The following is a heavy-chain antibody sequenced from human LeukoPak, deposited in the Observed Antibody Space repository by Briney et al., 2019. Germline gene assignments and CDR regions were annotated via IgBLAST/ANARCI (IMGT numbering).Heavy chain of an antibody. Sequence: SETPSLTCTVSGGSISSGSYYWSWIRQPAGKGLEWIGRIYTSGSTNYNPSLKSRVTISVDTSKNQFSLKLSSVTAADTAVYYCARIYSGYDLSGVGIDYWGQGTLVTVSS. V-gene: IGHV4-61*02. CDR3: ARIYSGYDLSGVGIDY. CDR1: GGSISSGSYY. J-gene: IGHJ4*02. D-gene: IGHD5-12*01. CDR2: IYTSGST.